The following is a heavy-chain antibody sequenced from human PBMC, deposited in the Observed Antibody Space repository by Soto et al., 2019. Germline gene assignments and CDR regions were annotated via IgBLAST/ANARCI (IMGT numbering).Heavy chain of an antibody. CDR2: MKSKTDAGTT. J-gene: IGHJ4*02. D-gene: IGHD5-12*01. CDR1: GFTFANAW. V-gene: IGHV3-15*01. CDR3: LTERGAGSYNAYGREDH. Sequence: EVHLVESGGGLVKPGQSLTLSCAASGFTFANAWMSWVRQAPGMGLEWVGRMKSKTDAGTTDFAAPVKGRFSISRDDSKNTWFLQMTNVKDEDTAMFYCLTERGAGSYNAYGREDHWGQGTLVTVSS.